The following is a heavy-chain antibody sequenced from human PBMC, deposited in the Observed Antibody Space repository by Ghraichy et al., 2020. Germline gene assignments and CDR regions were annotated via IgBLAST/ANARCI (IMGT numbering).Heavy chain of an antibody. Sequence: SETLSLTCAVSGGSISSGGYSWSWIRQPPGKGLEWIGYIYHSGSTYYNPSLKSRVTISVDRSKNQFSLKLSSVTAADTAVYYCARARYDSSGYYYRTDWYFDLWGRGTLVTVSS. J-gene: IGHJ2*01. CDR3: ARARYDSSGYYYRTDWYFDL. D-gene: IGHD3-22*01. V-gene: IGHV4-30-2*01. CDR1: GGSISSGGYS. CDR2: IYHSGST.